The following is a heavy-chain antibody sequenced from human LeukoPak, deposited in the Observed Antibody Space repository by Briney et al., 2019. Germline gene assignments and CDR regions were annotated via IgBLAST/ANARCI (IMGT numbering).Heavy chain of an antibody. J-gene: IGHJ5*02. CDR3: AKDPNSSGWYSPNWFDP. CDR1: GFTFSSYG. CDR2: ISGSGGST. D-gene: IGHD6-19*01. V-gene: IGHV3-23*01. Sequence: GGSLRLSCAASGFTFSSYGMSWVRQAPGKGLEWASAISGSGGSTYYADSVKGRFTISRDNSKNALYLQMNSLRAEDTAVYYCAKDPNSSGWYSPNWFDPWGQGTLVTVSS.